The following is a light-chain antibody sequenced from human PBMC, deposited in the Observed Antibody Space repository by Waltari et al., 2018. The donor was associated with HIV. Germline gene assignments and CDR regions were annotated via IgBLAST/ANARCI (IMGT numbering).Light chain of an antibody. CDR1: KSFPSSL. Sequence: SKAPKSFPSSLLAEYQQKPGQGPRLLLDAASSRATGIPDRFSGRKSGTDFTHTISSLEPEDFVVYYCQQYGTSPLTFGGGTKVEI. J-gene: IGKJ4*01. V-gene: IGKV3-20*01. CDR3: QQYGTSPLT. CDR2: AAS.